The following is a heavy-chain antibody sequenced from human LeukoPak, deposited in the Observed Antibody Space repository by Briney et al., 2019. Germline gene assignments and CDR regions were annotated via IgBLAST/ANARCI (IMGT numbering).Heavy chain of an antibody. CDR3: ARDPQDAFDI. CDR2: IYFSGST. J-gene: IGHJ3*02. V-gene: IGHV4-59*01. Sequence: SETLSLTCTVSGGSISSYYWNWIRQLPGKGLEWIGYIYFSGSTNYNPSLKSRVTISVDTSKNQFSLKLSSVTTADTAVYYCARDPQDAFDIWGQGTMVTVSS. CDR1: GGSISSYY.